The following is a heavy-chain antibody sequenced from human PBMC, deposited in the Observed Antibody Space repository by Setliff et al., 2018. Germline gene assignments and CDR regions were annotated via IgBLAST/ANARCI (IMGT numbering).Heavy chain of an antibody. V-gene: IGHV1-69*05. D-gene: IGHD1-26*01. Sequence: SVKVSCKASGDTFSSYAISWVRQAPGQGLEWMGGIIPIFGTANYAQKFQGRVTITTDESTSTAYMELSSLRSEDTAVYYCARAAYSGSPNWFDPWGQGTLVTVSS. CDR1: GDTFSSYA. CDR3: ARAAYSGSPNWFDP. CDR2: IIPIFGTA. J-gene: IGHJ5*02.